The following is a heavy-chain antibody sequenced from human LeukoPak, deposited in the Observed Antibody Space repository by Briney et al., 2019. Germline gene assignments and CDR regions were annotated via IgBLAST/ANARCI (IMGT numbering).Heavy chain of an antibody. V-gene: IGHV1-46*01. D-gene: IGHD3-22*01. CDR3: ARITMTTSGWYFDL. Sequence: VASVKVPCKASGYTFTSHYMHWVRQAPGEGLEWMGIIHPSGGSTTYAQKFQGRVTMTTDTSTSTVYMELSSLRSEDTALYYCARITMTTSGWYFDLWGRGTLVTVSS. CDR1: GYTFTSHY. J-gene: IGHJ2*01. CDR2: IHPSGGST.